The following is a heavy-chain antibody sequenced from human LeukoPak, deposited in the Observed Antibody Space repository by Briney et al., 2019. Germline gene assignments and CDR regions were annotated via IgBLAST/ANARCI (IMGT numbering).Heavy chain of an antibody. Sequence: GGSLRLSCAASGFTFSDFAMNWVRQAPGKGLEWVTAISGNGGSTYYADSVKGRFSISRDNSKNTVYLQMNSLRVEDTAIYFCVRGGYGSIDYWGQGTLVTVSS. CDR1: GFTFSDFA. J-gene: IGHJ4*02. D-gene: IGHD4-17*01. CDR2: ISGNGGST. V-gene: IGHV3-23*01. CDR3: VRGGYGSIDY.